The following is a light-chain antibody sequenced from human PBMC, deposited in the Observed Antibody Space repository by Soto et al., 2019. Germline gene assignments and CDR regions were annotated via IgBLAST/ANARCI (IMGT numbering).Light chain of an antibody. CDR2: ETS. CDR1: HSISTW. Sequence: DIQMTQSPSTLSASVGDRVTITCRASHSISTWLAWYQQKAGKAPKLLIYETSILQSGVSSRFSGSGSGTDLTLTISSLQAEDFATYYCQQTRSYPSTFGGGTKVDIK. V-gene: IGKV1-5*01. J-gene: IGKJ4*01. CDR3: QQTRSYPST.